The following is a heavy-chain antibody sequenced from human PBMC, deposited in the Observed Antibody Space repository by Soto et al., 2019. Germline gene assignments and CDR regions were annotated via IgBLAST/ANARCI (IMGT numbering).Heavy chain of an antibody. V-gene: IGHV3-23*01. CDR3: VRGGRGYTRDDVFDI. D-gene: IGHD2-2*02. CDR1: GFTFSSYA. CDR2: ISGSGGST. J-gene: IGHJ3*02. Sequence: PGGSLRLSCAASGFTFSSYAMSWVRQAPGKGLEWVSAISGSGGSTYYADSVKGRFTISRDNSKNTLYLQMNSLRVEDTAVYYCVRGGRGYTRDDVFDIWGQGTMVTVSS.